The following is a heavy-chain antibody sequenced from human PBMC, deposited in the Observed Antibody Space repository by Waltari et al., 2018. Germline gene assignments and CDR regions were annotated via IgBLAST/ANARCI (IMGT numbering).Heavy chain of an antibody. CDR1: GGSISSYY. CDR3: ARQYSSSLGDWFDP. J-gene: IGHJ5*02. CDR2: IYYSGST. D-gene: IGHD6-13*01. V-gene: IGHV4-59*08. Sequence: QVQLQESGPGLVKPSETLSLTCTVSGGSISSYYWSWIRQPPGKGLEWIGYIYYSGSTNNNPSLKSRVTISVDTSKNQFSLKLSSVTAADTAVYYCARQYSSSLGDWFDPWGQGTLVTVSS.